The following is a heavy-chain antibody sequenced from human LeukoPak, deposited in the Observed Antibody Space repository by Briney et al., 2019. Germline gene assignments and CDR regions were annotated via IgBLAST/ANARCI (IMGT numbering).Heavy chain of an antibody. CDR3: ARRTIAAAGWGYNWFDP. Sequence: SETLSLTCTVSGGSISSYYWSWIRQPAGKGLEWIGRIYTSGSTNYNPSLKSRVTMSVDTSKNQFSLKLSSVTAADTAVYYCARRTIAAAGWGYNWFDPWGQGTLVTVSS. CDR2: IYTSGST. J-gene: IGHJ5*02. D-gene: IGHD6-13*01. V-gene: IGHV4-4*07. CDR1: GGSISSYY.